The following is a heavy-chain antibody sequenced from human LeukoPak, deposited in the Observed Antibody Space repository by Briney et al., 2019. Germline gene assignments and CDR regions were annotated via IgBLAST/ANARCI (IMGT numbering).Heavy chain of an antibody. CDR1: GFTFSSYG. Sequence: GGSLRLSCAASGFTFSSYGMHWVRQAPDKGLEWVSYISSSGSTINYADSVKGRFTISRDNSKNTLYLQMNSLRAEDTAVYYCAKSAYYDLWGQGTLVTVSS. J-gene: IGHJ4*02. CDR3: AKSAYYDL. V-gene: IGHV3-48*01. CDR2: ISSSGSTI. D-gene: IGHD3-22*01.